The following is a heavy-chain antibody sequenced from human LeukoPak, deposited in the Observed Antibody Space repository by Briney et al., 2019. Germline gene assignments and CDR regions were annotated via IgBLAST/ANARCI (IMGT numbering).Heavy chain of an antibody. CDR2: ISYDGSNE. D-gene: IGHD4-23*01. J-gene: IGHJ4*02. V-gene: IGHV3-30*04. CDR1: GFTFGAYA. CDR3: ARGHPHGWELYLDY. Sequence: PGGSLRLSCAASGFTFGAYAMHWVRQSPGKGLEWLALISYDGSNEWYADSVKGRFTVSRDSAKNTLFLQINSLRVDDTAVYYCARGHPHGWELYLDYWGQGALVIVSS.